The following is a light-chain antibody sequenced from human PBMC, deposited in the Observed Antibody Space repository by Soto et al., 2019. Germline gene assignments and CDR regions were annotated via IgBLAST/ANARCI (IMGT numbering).Light chain of an antibody. J-gene: IGLJ2*01. CDR2: EVS. V-gene: IGLV2-8*01. CDR3: SSYAGSNNLV. CDR1: SSDVGAYNY. Sequence: QSALTQPPSASGSPGQSVTISCTGTSSDVGAYNYVSWYQQHPGKAPKLMIYEVSQRPSGVPDRFSGSKSGYTASLTVSGLQAEHEADYYCSSYAGSNNLVFGGGTKLTVL.